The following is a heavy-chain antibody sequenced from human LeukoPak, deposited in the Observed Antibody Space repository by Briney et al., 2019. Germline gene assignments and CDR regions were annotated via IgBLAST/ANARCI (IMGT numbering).Heavy chain of an antibody. D-gene: IGHD3-10*01. Sequence: SETLSLTCAVYGGSFSGYYWSWIRQPPGKGLEWIGSIYYSGSTYYNPSLKSRVTISVDTSKNQFSLKLSSVTAADTAVYYCARTQSGPSYYYMDVWGKGTTVTISS. V-gene: IGHV4-34*01. J-gene: IGHJ6*03. CDR1: GGSFSGYY. CDR3: ARTQSGPSYYYMDV. CDR2: IYYSGST.